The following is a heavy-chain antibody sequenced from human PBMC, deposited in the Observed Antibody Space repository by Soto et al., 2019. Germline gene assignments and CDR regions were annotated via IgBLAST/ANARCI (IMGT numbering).Heavy chain of an antibody. CDR2: ISHSGRT. D-gene: IGHD2-2*01. CDR1: GASIGSGGDY. V-gene: IGHV4-30-2*05. CDR3: DNYQPTEFDP. J-gene: IGHJ5*02. Sequence: SETLSLTCSVPGASIGSGGDYWTWIRQSPGKGLEWIGYISHSGRTFYNPSLRSRLTLALDTSKNHFSLKLNSVTAADTAVYFCDNYQPTEFDPWGQGIPVTVSS.